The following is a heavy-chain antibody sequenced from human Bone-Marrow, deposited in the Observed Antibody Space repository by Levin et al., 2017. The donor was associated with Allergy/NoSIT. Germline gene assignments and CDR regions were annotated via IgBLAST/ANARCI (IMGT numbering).Heavy chain of an antibody. CDR2: IKQDGSEK. CDR1: GFTFSSYW. J-gene: IGHJ2*01. Sequence: GGSLRLSCAASGFTFSSYWMSWVRQAPGKGLEWVANIKQDGSEKYYVDSVKGRFTISRDNAKNSLYLQMNSLRAEDTAVYYCARGGIVVVPAASLTSGVGYFDLWGRGTLVTVSS. D-gene: IGHD2-2*01. V-gene: IGHV3-7*01. CDR3: ARGGIVVVPAASLTSGVGYFDL.